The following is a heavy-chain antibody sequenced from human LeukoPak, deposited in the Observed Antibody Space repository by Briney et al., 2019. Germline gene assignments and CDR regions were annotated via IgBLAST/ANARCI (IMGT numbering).Heavy chain of an antibody. CDR2: INHSGST. Sequence: SETLSLTCAVYGGSFSGYYWSWIRQPPGKGLEWIGEINHSGSTNYNPSLKSRVTISVDTSKNLFSLKLSSVTAADTAVYYCARLPVQGWSHLRSYYYYYMDVWGKGTTVTVSS. D-gene: IGHD3-10*01. CDR1: GGSFSGYY. V-gene: IGHV4-34*01. J-gene: IGHJ6*03. CDR3: ARLPVQGWSHLRSYYYYYMDV.